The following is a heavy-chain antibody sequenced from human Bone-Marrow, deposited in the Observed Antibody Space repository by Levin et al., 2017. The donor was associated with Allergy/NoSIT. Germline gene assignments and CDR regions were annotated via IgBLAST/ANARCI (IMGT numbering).Heavy chain of an antibody. D-gene: IGHD3-22*01. CDR3: ARDNDSSGYYNWFDP. J-gene: IGHJ5*02. CDR1: GGTFSSYT. CDR2: IIPILGIA. V-gene: IGHV1-69*04. Sequence: GGSLRLSCKASGGTFSSYTISWVRQAPGQGLEWMGRIIPILGIANYAQKFQGRVTITADKSTSTAYMELSSLRSEDTAVYYCARDNDSSGYYNWFDPWGQGTLVTVSS.